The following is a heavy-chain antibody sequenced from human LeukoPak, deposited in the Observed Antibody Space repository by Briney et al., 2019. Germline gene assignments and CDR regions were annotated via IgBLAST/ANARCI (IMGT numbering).Heavy chain of an antibody. Sequence: PGRSLRLSCAASGFTFDDYAMHWVRQAPGKGLEWVSGISWNSGSIGYADSVKGRFTISRDNAKNSLYLQMNSLRAEDTALYYCAKDSGYSSSWGWGQGTMVTVSS. V-gene: IGHV3-9*01. CDR3: AKDSGYSSSWG. CDR2: ISWNSGSI. CDR1: GFTFDDYA. D-gene: IGHD6-13*01. J-gene: IGHJ3*01.